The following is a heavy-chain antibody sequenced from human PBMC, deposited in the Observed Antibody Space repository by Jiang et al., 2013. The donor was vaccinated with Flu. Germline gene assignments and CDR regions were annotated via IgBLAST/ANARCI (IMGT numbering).Heavy chain of an antibody. CDR1: GGSISSREYY. Sequence: GPGLVKPSQTLSLTCTVSGGSISSREYYWTWIRQPPGKGLEWIGYIFYSGTTYHNPSLMSRVALSVDTSKNQFSLGLRSVTAADTAVYYCARLDYGSQNNFYYYGMDVWGQGITVTVSS. V-gene: IGHV4-30-4*01. CDR3: ARLDYGSQNNFYYYGMDV. D-gene: IGHD3-10*01. J-gene: IGHJ6*02. CDR2: IFYSGTT.